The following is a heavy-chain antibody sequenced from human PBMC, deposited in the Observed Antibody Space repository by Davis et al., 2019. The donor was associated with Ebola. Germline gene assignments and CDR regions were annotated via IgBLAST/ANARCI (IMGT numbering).Heavy chain of an antibody. J-gene: IGHJ6*02. V-gene: IGHV1-18*01. CDR3: ARERGTVIHTYGMDV. D-gene: IGHD3-22*01. CDR1: GYTFSSFA. Sequence: ASVKVSCKASGYTFSSFAITWVREAPGQGLEWMGWISGYDGNTNYAQKVQGRVTMTTDTSTSTAYLELRSLRSDDTAVYYCARERGTVIHTYGMDVWGQGTTVTVSS. CDR2: ISGYDGNT.